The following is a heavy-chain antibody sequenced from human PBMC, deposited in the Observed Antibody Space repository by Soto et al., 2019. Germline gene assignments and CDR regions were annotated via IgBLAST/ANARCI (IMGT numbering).Heavy chain of an antibody. V-gene: IGHV4-39*01. CDR1: GGSISSGGYY. CDR2: MYYSGSP. CDR3: ARLLYDRSGYYYFDL. Sequence: SETLSLTCPVSGGSISSGGYYWSWIRQHPGKGLEWIGSMYYSGSPYHNPSLKSRVTISVDTSKNQFSLKLTSVTAADTAIYYCARLLYDRSGYYYFDLWGQGIPVTVSS. J-gene: IGHJ4*02. D-gene: IGHD3-22*01.